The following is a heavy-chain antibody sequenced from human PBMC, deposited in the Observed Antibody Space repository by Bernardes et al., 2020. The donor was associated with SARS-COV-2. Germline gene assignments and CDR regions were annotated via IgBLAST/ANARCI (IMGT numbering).Heavy chain of an antibody. J-gene: IGHJ4*02. CDR2: SGDTDDT. V-gene: IGHV3-23*01. Sequence: GGSLRLSCAASGFTLSDFAMSWVRQTPGKGLEWVSGSGDTDDTYYADSVKGRFTISRDNSMNTLFLQMSSLGAEDTAVYYCAKDYCGGDCDFFDYWGQGTLVSVSS. CDR1: GFTLSDFA. CDR3: AKDYCGGDCDFFDY. D-gene: IGHD2-21*02.